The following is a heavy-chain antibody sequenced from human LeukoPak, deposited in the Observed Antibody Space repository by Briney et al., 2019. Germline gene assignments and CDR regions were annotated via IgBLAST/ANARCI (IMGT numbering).Heavy chain of an antibody. J-gene: IGHJ4*02. CDR3: AREPRWWDPVFDY. CDR1: GGSISSSSYY. V-gene: IGHV4-39*07. CDR2: IYYSGST. D-gene: IGHD2-15*01. Sequence: SETLSLTCTVSGGSISSSSYYWGWIRQPPGKGLEWIGSIYYSGSTYYNPSLKSRVTISVDTSKNQFSLKLSSVTAADTAVYYCAREPRWWDPVFDYWGQGTLVTVSS.